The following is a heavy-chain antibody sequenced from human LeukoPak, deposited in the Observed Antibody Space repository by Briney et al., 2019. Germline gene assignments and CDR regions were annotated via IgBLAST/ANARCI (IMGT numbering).Heavy chain of an antibody. CDR2: IYSGGST. J-gene: IGHJ6*02. V-gene: IGHV3-53*04. CDR1: GFTVSSNY. CDR3: ASCSSTSCYYYYYGMDV. D-gene: IGHD2-2*01. Sequence: PGGSLRLSCAASGFTVSSNYMSWVRQAPGKGLEWVSVIYSGGSTYYSDSVKGRFTISRHNSKNTLYLQMNSLRAEDTAVYYCASCSSTSCYYYYYGMDVGGQGTTVTVSS.